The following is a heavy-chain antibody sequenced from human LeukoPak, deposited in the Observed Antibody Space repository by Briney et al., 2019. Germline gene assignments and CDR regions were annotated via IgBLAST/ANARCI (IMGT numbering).Heavy chain of an antibody. CDR2: ISDSGRVT. Sequence: GGSLRLSCAASGFSFTIYSMNWVRQAPGKGLEWVSFISDSGRVTYYADSVKGRFTISRDTATNSLYLQMNSLRAEDTAVYYCERDRRQIYYGVDVWGQGTTVTVSS. V-gene: IGHV3-48*01. J-gene: IGHJ6*02. CDR1: GFSFTIYS. CDR3: ERDRRQIYYGVDV.